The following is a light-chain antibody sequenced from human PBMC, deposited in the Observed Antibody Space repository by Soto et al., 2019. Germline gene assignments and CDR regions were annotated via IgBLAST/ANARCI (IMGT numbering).Light chain of an antibody. J-gene: IGKJ2*01. Sequence: DIQMTQSPSSLSASVGDRVSITCRASQSISSWLAWYQQKPGKAPKLLIYKASSLQSGVPSRFSGSGSGTEFTLTISSLQSDDSATYYCQQYNSYTYIFGQGTKLEIK. CDR2: KAS. V-gene: IGKV1-5*03. CDR3: QQYNSYTYI. CDR1: QSISSW.